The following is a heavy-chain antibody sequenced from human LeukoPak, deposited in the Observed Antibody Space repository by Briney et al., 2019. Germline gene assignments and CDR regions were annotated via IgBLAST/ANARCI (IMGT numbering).Heavy chain of an antibody. CDR1: GFTFSSYT. D-gene: IGHD2-15*01. CDR3: AKDQIWYCSGGSCYFDY. J-gene: IGHJ4*02. Sequence: PGGSLRLSCAASGFTFSSYTMNWVRQAPGKGLEWVSYISSSGSTIYYADSVKGRFTISRDNAKNSLYLQMNSLRAEDTAVYYCAKDQIWYCSGGSCYFDYWGQGTLVTVSS. V-gene: IGHV3-48*04. CDR2: ISSSGSTI.